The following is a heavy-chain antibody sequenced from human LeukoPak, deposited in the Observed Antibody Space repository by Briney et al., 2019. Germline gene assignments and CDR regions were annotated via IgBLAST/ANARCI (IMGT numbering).Heavy chain of an antibody. CDR1: GFTFSDDY. J-gene: IGHJ4*02. CDR2: ISGSGGST. V-gene: IGHV3-23*01. D-gene: IGHD3-22*01. CDR3: AREGYYYDSSGYYLDY. Sequence: PGGSLRLSCAASGFTFSDDYMTWIRQTPGKGLDWVSSISGSGGSTYYADSVKGRFTISRDNSKNTLYLQMNSLRAEDTAVYYCAREGYYYDSSGYYLDYWGQGTLVTVSS.